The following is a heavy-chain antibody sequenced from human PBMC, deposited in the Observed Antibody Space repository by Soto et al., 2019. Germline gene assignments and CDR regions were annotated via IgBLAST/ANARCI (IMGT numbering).Heavy chain of an antibody. V-gene: IGHV3-48*02. J-gene: IGHJ4*02. CDR2: ISSSSSTI. CDR3: ARDRSPHTAMVRPYYFDY. D-gene: IGHD5-18*01. CDR1: GFTFSSYS. Sequence: GSLRLSCAASGFTFSSYSMNWVRQAPGKGLEWVSYISSSSSTIYYADSVKGRFTISRDNAKNSLYLQMNSLRDEDTAVYYCARDRSPHTAMVRPYYFDYWGQGTLVTVSS.